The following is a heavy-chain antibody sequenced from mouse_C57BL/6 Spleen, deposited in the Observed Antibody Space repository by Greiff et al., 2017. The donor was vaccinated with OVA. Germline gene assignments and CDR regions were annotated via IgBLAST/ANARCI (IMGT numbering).Heavy chain of an antibody. CDR3: ARWGDYYGSSYNYYYAMDY. D-gene: IGHD1-1*01. CDR2: IDPSDSYT. J-gene: IGHJ4*01. CDR1: GYTFTSYW. V-gene: IGHV1-50*01. Sequence: QVQLQQPGAELVKPGASVKLSCKASGYTFTSYWMQWVKQRPGQGLEWIGEIDPSDSYTNYNQKFKGQATLTVDTSSSTAYMQLSSLTSEDSAVYYCARWGDYYGSSYNYYYAMDYWGQGTSVTVSS.